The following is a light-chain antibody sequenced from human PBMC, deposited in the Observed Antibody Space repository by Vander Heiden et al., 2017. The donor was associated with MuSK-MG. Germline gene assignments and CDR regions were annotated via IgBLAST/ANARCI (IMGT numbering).Light chain of an antibody. CDR2: GAS. CDR1: QSVTSSY. Sequence: EIVLTQSPGTLSLSPGERATLSCRASQSVTSSYLAWYQQKPGQAPRLLIYGASSRATGIPDRFSGSGSGTDFTLTISRLEPEDFAVYYCQHEGSSPWTFGQGTKLEIK. CDR3: QHEGSSPWT. V-gene: IGKV3-20*01. J-gene: IGKJ1*01.